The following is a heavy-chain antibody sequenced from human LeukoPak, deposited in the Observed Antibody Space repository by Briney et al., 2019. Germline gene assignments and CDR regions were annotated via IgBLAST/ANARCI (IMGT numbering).Heavy chain of an antibody. CDR1: GFTFSSYA. Sequence: GGSLRLSCAASGFTFSSYAMSWVRRAPGKGLEWVSAISGSGGSTYYADSVKGRFTISRDNSKNTLYLQMNSLRAEDTAVYYCAKDLRAGFDFWSGYYAFDIWGQGTMVTVSS. CDR3: AKDLRAGFDFWSGYYAFDI. J-gene: IGHJ3*02. V-gene: IGHV3-23*01. D-gene: IGHD3-3*01. CDR2: ISGSGGST.